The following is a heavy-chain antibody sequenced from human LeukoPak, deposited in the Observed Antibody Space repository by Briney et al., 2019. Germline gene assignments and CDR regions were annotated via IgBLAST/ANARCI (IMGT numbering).Heavy chain of an antibody. J-gene: IGHJ6*02. V-gene: IGHV3-74*01. D-gene: IGHD4-23*01. CDR1: GFIFTDYW. CDR2: ISGDGRAT. CDR3: ASYGGTYYYYYGMDV. Sequence: PGGSLRLSCAASGFIFTDYWMHWVRQGPGKELVWVARISGDGRATTYADSVKGRFTISRDNAMSTAFLQMNSLRAEDTAVYYCASYGGTYYYYYGMDVWGQGTTVTVSS.